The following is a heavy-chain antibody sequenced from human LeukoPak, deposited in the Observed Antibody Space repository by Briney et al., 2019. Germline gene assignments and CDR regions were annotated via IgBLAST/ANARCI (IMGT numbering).Heavy chain of an antibody. D-gene: IGHD5-24*01. Sequence: GRSLRLSCAASGFTFSSHGMHWVRQAPGKGLGWVAIISYDGNKEYYADSVKGRFSISRDNPKNTVFLQMNSLRAEDTAIYYCAKETKQGRWLQGTSDYWGQGTLVTVSS. V-gene: IGHV3-30*18. J-gene: IGHJ4*02. CDR3: AKETKQGRWLQGTSDY. CDR1: GFTFSSHG. CDR2: ISYDGNKE.